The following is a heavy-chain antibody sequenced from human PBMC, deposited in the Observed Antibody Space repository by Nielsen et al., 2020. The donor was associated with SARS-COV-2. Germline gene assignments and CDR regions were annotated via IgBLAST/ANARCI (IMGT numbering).Heavy chain of an antibody. V-gene: IGHV5-10-1*04. Sequence: GESLKISCKGSGYSFTSYWISWVRQMPGKGLEWMGRIDPSDSYTNYSPSFRGQVTISADTSISTAYLQWSSLQASDTAMYYCARRGSSWSGMDVWGQGTTVTVSS. D-gene: IGHD6-13*01. J-gene: IGHJ6*02. CDR3: ARRGSSWSGMDV. CDR2: IDPSDSYT. CDR1: GYSFTSYW.